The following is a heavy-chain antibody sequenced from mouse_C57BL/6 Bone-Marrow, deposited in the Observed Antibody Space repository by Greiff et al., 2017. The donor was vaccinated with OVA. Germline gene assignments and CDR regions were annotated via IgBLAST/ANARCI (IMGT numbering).Heavy chain of an antibody. CDR3: ARRVWPGYYAMDY. D-gene: IGHD2-10*02. V-gene: IGHV1-82*01. CDR1: GYAFSSSW. CDR2: IYPGDGDT. Sequence: VQLQQSGPELVKPGASVKISCKASGYAFSSSWLNWVKQRPGTGLEWIGRIYPGDGDTNYNGKFKGKATLTADKSSSTDYMQLSSLTSEDSAVYFCARRVWPGYYAMDYWGQGTSVTVSS. J-gene: IGHJ4*01.